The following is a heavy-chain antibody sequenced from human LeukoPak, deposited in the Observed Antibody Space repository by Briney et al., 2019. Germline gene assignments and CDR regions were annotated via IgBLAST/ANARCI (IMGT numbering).Heavy chain of an antibody. J-gene: IGHJ4*02. CDR3: AKDLGGIHYFDF. CDR1: GFTFSSYG. Sequence: HPGGSLRLSCAASGFTFSSYGMHWVRQAPGKGLEWVAIISYDGSNTYYADSVRGRFTISRDNSKNTLYLQMNSLRAEDTAVYYCAKDLGGIHYFDFWGQGTLVSVSS. V-gene: IGHV3-30*18. CDR2: ISYDGSNT.